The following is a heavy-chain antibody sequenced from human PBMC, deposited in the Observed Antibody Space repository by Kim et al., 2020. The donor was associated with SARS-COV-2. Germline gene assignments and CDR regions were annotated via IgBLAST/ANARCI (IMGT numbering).Heavy chain of an antibody. D-gene: IGHD3-10*01. Sequence: SETLSLTCAVYGGSFSGYYWSWIRQPPGKGLEWIGEINHSGSTTYNPSLKSRVTISVDTSKNQFSLKLSSVTAADTAVYYCASKDYYGSGSNDYWGQGTLVTVSS. CDR2: INHSGST. CDR3: ASKDYYGSGSNDY. V-gene: IGHV4-34*01. CDR1: GGSFSGYY. J-gene: IGHJ4*02.